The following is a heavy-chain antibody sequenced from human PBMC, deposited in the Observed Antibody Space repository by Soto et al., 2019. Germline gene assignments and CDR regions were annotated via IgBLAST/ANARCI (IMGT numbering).Heavy chain of an antibody. V-gene: IGHV3-23*01. CDR3: AKGSIITIFGVVIYYYGMDV. D-gene: IGHD3-3*01. CDR2: ISGSGGST. J-gene: IGHJ6*02. CDR1: GFTFSSYA. Sequence: GGSLRLSFAASGFTFSSYAMSWVRHSPGKGLECVSAISGSGGSTYYADSVKVPFTISRDNSKNTLYLQMISLRAEDTAVCYCAKGSIITIFGVVIYYYGMDVWGQGATVTVSS.